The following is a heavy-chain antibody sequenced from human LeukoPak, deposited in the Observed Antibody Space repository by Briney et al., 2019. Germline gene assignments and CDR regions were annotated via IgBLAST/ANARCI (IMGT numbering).Heavy chain of an antibody. D-gene: IGHD6-13*01. Sequence: GGSLRLSCAASGFSFDDYAMHWVRQAPGKGLEWVSGISWNSGSIGYADSVKGRFTISRDNAKNSLYLQMNSLRAEDTALYYCAKWAADYYYYYMDVWGKGTTVTVSS. CDR2: ISWNSGSI. CDR1: GFSFDDYA. V-gene: IGHV3-9*01. J-gene: IGHJ6*03. CDR3: AKWAADYYYYYMDV.